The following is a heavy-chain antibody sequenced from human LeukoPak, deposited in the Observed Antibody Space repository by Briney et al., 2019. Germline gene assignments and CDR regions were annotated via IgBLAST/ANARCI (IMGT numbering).Heavy chain of an antibody. CDR1: GASVSSASY. J-gene: IGHJ4*02. CDR2: IYNGVNT. CDR3: ARMSYYDSSGYYYHDY. Sequence: SETLSLTCTVSGASVSSASYWTWIRQPPGKGVEWIAHIYNGVNTNYNPSLKSRVTISVDTSKNQFSLRLNSVTAADTAVYYCARMSYYDSSGYYYHDYWGQGTLVTVSS. V-gene: IGHV4-61*01. D-gene: IGHD3-22*01.